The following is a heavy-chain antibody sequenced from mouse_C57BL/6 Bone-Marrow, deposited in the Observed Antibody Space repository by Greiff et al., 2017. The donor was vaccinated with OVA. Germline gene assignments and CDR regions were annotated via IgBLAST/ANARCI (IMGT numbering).Heavy chain of an antibody. CDR2: IYPSDSET. CDR3: ARKYCNY. CDR1: GYTFTSYW. D-gene: IGHD2-10*02. Sequence: QVQLQQPGAELVRPGSSVKLSCKASGYTFTSYWMDWVKQRPGQGLEWIGNIYPSDSETHYNQKFKGKATLPVDKSSSTAYMHRSSPTSEDAAVYYCARKYCNYWGQGTTLTVSS. V-gene: IGHV1-61*01. J-gene: IGHJ2*01.